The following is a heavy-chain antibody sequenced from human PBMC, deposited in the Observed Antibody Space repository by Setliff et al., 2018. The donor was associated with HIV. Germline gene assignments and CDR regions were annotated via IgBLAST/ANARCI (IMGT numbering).Heavy chain of an antibody. CDR1: GFTFSDYY. Sequence: GGSLRLSCAASGFTFSDYYMSWISQAPGKGLEWVSYISSSGSYTNYADSVKGRFTISRDNAKNSLYLQMSSLRADDTAVYYCVREWVADPWGQGTLVTVSS. V-gene: IGHV3-11*05. CDR2: ISSSGSYT. J-gene: IGHJ5*02. D-gene: IGHD1-26*01. CDR3: VREWVADP.